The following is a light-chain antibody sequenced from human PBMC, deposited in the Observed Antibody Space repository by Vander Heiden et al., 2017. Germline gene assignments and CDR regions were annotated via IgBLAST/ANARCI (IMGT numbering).Light chain of an antibody. CDR2: GAS. CDR1: QSVSSSY. V-gene: IGKV3-20*01. Sequence: EIVLTQSPGPLSSSPGERATLDCRASQSVSSSYLAWYQQKPGQAPRLLIHGASSRATGIPDRFSGSGSGTDFNLTISRLEPEDFAVYYCQQYGSEPPVLTFGGGTKVEIK. CDR3: QQYGSEPPVLT. J-gene: IGKJ4*01.